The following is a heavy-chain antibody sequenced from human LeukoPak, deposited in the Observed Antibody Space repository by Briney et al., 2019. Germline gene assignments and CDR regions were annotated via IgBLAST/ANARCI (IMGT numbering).Heavy chain of an antibody. Sequence: GGSLRLSCAGSGVTFSGYWMSWVRQAPGKGLEWVATIRNEGSEIYYVDSVKGRFTISRDNAKNSLYLQMNSLRVEDTAVYYCARCRAQVAIHQDLRFDYWGQGTLVTVSS. CDR1: GVTFSGYW. V-gene: IGHV3-7*01. J-gene: IGHJ4*02. CDR3: ARCRAQVAIHQDLRFDY. D-gene: IGHD3-16*01. CDR2: IRNEGSEI.